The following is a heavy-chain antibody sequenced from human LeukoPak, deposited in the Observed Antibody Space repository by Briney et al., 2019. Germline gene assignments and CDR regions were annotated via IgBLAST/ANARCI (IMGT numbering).Heavy chain of an antibody. J-gene: IGHJ4*02. D-gene: IGHD5-18*01. V-gene: IGHV3-30*03. CDR3: ARPEGSYGYYFDY. CDR1: GFTFSSYG. Sequence: SGRSLRLSCAASGFTFSSYGMHWVRQAPGKGLEWVAVISYDGGNKYYTDSVKGRLTISRDNSKNTLYLQMNSLRAEDTAVYYCARPEGSYGYYFDYWGQGTLVTVSS. CDR2: ISYDGGNK.